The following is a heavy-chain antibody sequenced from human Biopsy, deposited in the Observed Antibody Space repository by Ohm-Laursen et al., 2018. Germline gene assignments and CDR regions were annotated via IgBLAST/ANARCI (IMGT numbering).Heavy chain of an antibody. Sequence: VKISCKASGVTFSNYAISWVRQAPGEGLEWMGGIIAVSGLVNYAPKFQGRVSITADKSTTTAYMELSNLKSEDTAVYYCATPFQYYDSWGGYPPFDHWGQGTLVTVSS. CDR1: GVTFSNYA. J-gene: IGHJ4*02. CDR3: ATPFQYYDSWGGYPPFDH. D-gene: IGHD3-3*01. CDR2: IIAVSGLV. V-gene: IGHV1-69*10.